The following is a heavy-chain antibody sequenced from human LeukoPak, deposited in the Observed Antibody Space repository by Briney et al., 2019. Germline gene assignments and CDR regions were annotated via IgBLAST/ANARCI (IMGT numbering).Heavy chain of an antibody. CDR3: ARDRAGRCSSSSSPGDH. V-gene: IGHV1-18*01. D-gene: IGHD6-6*01. Sequence: GASVKVSCKASGYTFTSYGISWVRQAPGQGLEWMGWISTYNGNTNYAQKLQGRVTMTTDTSTSTAYMELRSLRSDDTAVYYCARDRAGRCSSSSSPGDHWGQGTLVTVSS. J-gene: IGHJ4*02. CDR1: GYTFTSYG. CDR2: ISTYNGNT.